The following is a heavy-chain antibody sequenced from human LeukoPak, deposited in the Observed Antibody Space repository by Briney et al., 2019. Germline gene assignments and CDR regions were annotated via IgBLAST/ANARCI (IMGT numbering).Heavy chain of an antibody. Sequence: SETLSLTCAVYGGSFSGYYWSWIRQPPGKGLEWIGEINHSGSTNYNPSLKSRVTISVDTSKNQFSLKLSSVTAADTVVYYCARALGALDYWGQGTLVTVSS. D-gene: IGHD3-16*01. CDR2: INHSGST. CDR1: GGSFSGYY. CDR3: ARALGALDY. V-gene: IGHV4-34*01. J-gene: IGHJ4*02.